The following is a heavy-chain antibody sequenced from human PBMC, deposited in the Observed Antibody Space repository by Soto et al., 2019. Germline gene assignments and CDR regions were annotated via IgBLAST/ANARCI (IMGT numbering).Heavy chain of an antibody. D-gene: IGHD5-12*01. CDR2: IYSGGST. CDR1: GFTVSSNY. Sequence: EVQLVESGGGLIQPGGSLRLSCAASGFTVSSNYMSWVRQAPGKGLEWVSVIYSGGSTYYADSVKGRFTISRDNSKNTLYLQMNSLRAEDTAVYYCARQLRDGYPAFGWFDPWGQGTLVTVSS. V-gene: IGHV3-53*01. CDR3: ARQLRDGYPAFGWFDP. J-gene: IGHJ5*02.